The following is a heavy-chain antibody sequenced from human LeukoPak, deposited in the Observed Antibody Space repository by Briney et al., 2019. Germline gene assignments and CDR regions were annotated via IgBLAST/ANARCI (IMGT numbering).Heavy chain of an antibody. D-gene: IGHD3-16*01. J-gene: IGHJ4*02. CDR1: GGSISSSSYY. CDR2: IYYSGST. CDR3: ARVQAGGKDFDY. Sequence: SETLSLTCTVSGGSISSSSYYWGWIRQPPGKGLEWIGSIYYSGSTYYNPSLKSRVTISVDTSKNQFSLKLSSVTAAGTAVYYCARVQAGGKDFDYWGQGTLVTVSS. V-gene: IGHV4-39*07.